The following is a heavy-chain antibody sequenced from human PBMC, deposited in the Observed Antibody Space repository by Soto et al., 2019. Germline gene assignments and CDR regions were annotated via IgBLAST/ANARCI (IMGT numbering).Heavy chain of an antibody. CDR1: GGSISSYY. J-gene: IGHJ4*02. CDR2: IYYSGST. V-gene: IGHV4-59*01. Sequence: SETLSLTCTVSGGSISSYYWSWIRQPPGKGLEWIGYIYYSGSTNYNPSLKSRVTISVDTSKNQFSLKLSSVTAADTAVYYCARGPLGASYYFDYRGQGTLVTVSS. CDR3: ARGPLGASYYFDY. D-gene: IGHD3-3*01.